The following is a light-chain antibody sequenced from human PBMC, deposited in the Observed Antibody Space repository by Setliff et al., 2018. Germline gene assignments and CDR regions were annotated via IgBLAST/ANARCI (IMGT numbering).Light chain of an antibody. CDR1: SSDVGAYNY. Sequence: QSALTQPASVSGSPGQSITISCTGTSSDVGAYNYVSWYQQHPGKAPKLMIYEVSNRPSGVSDRFSGSKSGNTASLTISGLQAEDEADYYCGSYARSSAPYVFGTGTKVTVL. CDR2: EVS. CDR3: GSYARSSAPYV. J-gene: IGLJ1*01. V-gene: IGLV2-14*01.